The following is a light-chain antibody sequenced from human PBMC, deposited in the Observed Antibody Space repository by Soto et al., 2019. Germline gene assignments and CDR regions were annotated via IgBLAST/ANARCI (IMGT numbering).Light chain of an antibody. V-gene: IGKV3-20*01. Sequence: EIVLTQSPGTLSLSPGERATLSCRASQSISSTYLAWYQQKPGQPPRLLIYGASSRAAGIPDRFSGSGYGTDFTLSISRLEPEDFAVYDCQQYVTFGPGTKVDIK. CDR2: GAS. J-gene: IGKJ3*01. CDR3: QQYVT. CDR1: QSISSTY.